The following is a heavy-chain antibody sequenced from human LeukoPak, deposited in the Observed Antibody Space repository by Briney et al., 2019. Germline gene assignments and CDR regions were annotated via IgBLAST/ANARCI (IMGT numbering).Heavy chain of an antibody. D-gene: IGHD7-27*01. CDR2: ITTGGPNT. V-gene: IGHV3-23*01. CDR1: GLTVTNAW. CDR3: AKDGGLWVSAHWGDS. J-gene: IGHJ4*02. Sequence: GGSLRLSCAASGLTVTNAWMNWVRQAPGKGLKWVSTITTGGPNTYYADSVKGRFTVSRDDSKNTLYLQMNSLRAEDTAVYYCAKDGGLWVSAHWGDSWGRGTLVTVSS.